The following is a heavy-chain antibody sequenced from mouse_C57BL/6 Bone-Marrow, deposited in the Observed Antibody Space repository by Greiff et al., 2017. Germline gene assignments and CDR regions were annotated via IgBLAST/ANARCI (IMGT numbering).Heavy chain of an antibody. Sequence: VQLQESGPGLVQPSQSLSITCTVSGFSLTSYGVHWVRQSPGKGLEWLGVIWRGGSTDYNAAFISRLSISKDNSKSQVFFKMNSLQADDTAIYYCARNGYDDGRFYAMDYWGQGTSVTVSS. CDR3: ARNGYDDGRFYAMDY. D-gene: IGHD2-2*01. CDR2: IWRGGST. CDR1: GFSLTSYG. J-gene: IGHJ4*01. V-gene: IGHV2-2*01.